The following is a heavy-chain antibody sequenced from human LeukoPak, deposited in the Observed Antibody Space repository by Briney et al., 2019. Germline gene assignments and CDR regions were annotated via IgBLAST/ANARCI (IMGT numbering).Heavy chain of an antibody. V-gene: IGHV3-30-3*01. D-gene: IGHD2-2*01. CDR1: GFTFSSYA. Sequence: GGSLRLSCAASGFTFSSYAMHWVRQAPGKGLEWVAVISYDGSNKYYADSVKGRFTISRDNSKNTLYLQMNSLRAEDTAVYYCARDRWSSTSYSDYWGQGTLVTVSS. CDR3: ARDRWSSTSYSDY. J-gene: IGHJ4*02. CDR2: ISYDGSNK.